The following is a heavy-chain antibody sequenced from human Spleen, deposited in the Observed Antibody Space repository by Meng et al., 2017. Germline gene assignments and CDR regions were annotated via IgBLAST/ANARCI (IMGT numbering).Heavy chain of an antibody. J-gene: IGHJ3*02. CDR2: INAVFGTT. D-gene: IGHD3-3*01. Sequence: SVKVSCKALGGIFSNYVIGWVRQAPGQGLEWMGGINAVFGTTNYAQKFQGRVTITADKSTSTAYMELSSLRSEDTAVYYCARDRAYDFWSGSHDAFDIWGQG. V-gene: IGHV1-69*06. CDR1: GGIFSNYV. CDR3: ARDRAYDFWSGSHDAFDI.